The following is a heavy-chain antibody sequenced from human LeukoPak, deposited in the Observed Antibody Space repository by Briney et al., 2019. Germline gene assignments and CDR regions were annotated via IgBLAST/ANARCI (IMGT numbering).Heavy chain of an antibody. CDR1: GGSISSYY. CDR3: ARGRQYLNPFDS. Sequence: PSETLSLTCTVSGGSISSYYWSWIRQPPGKGLEWIGYIYYSGSTNYNPSLKSRVTISVDTSKNQFSLKLSSVTAADTAVYYCARGRQYLNPFDSWGQGTLVTVSS. D-gene: IGHD2/OR15-2a*01. V-gene: IGHV4-59*01. CDR2: IYYSGST. J-gene: IGHJ4*02.